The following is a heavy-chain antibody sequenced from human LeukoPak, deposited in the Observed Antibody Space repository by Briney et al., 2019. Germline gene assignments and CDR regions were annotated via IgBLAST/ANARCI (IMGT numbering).Heavy chain of an antibody. D-gene: IGHD3-3*01. J-gene: IGHJ3*02. CDR2: ISSSSSHI. CDR3: ARDRGGGRVVIFSAFDI. CDR1: GFTFSIYN. Sequence: GGSLRLSCAASGFTFSIYNMNWVRQAPGKGLEWVSSISSSSSHIYYADSVKGRFTISRDNAKNSLYLQMNSLRAEDTAVYYCARDRGGGRVVIFSAFDIWGQGTMVTVSS. V-gene: IGHV3-21*01.